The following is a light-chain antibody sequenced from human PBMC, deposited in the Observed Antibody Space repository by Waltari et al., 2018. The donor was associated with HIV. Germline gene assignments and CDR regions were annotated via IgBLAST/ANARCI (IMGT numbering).Light chain of an antibody. V-gene: IGKV1-5*03. Sequence: DIQLTQSPSTLSTSVGDRVIITCRASQTVNKWLAWYQQKLGRAPRVIIYQSSTLENVVPSRFSGSASGVDFTLTISSLQPEDLGTYYCQQYNSLPWTFGQGTRVEV. CDR3: QQYNSLPWT. CDR2: QSS. CDR1: QTVNKW. J-gene: IGKJ1*01.